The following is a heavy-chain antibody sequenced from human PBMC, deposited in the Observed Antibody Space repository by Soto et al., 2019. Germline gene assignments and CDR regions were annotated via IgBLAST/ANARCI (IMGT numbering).Heavy chain of an antibody. CDR1: GYTFSTYV. CDR2: VNGYNGYT. J-gene: IGHJ5*02. V-gene: IGHV1-18*01. Sequence: QVQLVQSGTEVKKPGASVKVSCKASGYTFSTYVISWLRQAPGQGPEWMGWVNGYNGYTKYAEKFQGRVTMTTDTSTSTAYMELWSLRSDDTAVYYCARDDKYWFDPWGQGTLVSVSS. CDR3: ARDDKYWFDP.